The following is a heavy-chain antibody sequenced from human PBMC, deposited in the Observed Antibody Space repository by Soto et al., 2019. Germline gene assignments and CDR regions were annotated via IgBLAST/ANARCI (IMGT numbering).Heavy chain of an antibody. CDR1: GGSFSGYY. V-gene: IGHV4-34*01. CDR2: IYHSGST. Sequence: SETLSLTCAVYGGSFSGYYWSWIRQPPGKGLEWIGEIYHSGSTNYNPSLKSRVSISLDTSKSQFSLRLNSVTAADTAVYYCARGRTGYYYYMDVWGKGTTVTVSS. CDR3: ARGRTGYYYYMDV. J-gene: IGHJ6*03.